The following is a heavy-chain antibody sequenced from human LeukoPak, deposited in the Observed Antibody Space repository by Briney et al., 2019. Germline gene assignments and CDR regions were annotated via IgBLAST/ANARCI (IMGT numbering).Heavy chain of an antibody. V-gene: IGHV1-69*05. D-gene: IGHD2-2*01. J-gene: IGHJ5*02. CDR2: IIPIFGTA. Sequence: ASVKVSCKASGGTFSSYAISWVRQVPGQGLEWMGGIIPIFGTANYAQKLQGRVTMTTDTSTSTAYMELRSLRSDDTAVYYCASGGPYCSSTSCYGWFDPWGQGTLVTVSS. CDR3: ASGGPYCSSTSCYGWFDP. CDR1: GGTFSSYA.